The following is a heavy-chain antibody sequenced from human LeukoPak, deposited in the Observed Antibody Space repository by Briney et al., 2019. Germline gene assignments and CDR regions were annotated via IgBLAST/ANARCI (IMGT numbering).Heavy chain of an antibody. D-gene: IGHD3-3*01. Sequence: SGGSLRLSCAASGFTFTIFGLNWVRQAPGKGPEWVSYIDARSGITYYADSVQGRFTISRDNAKESVFLQMNSLRADDTAVYHCARTYDFGRGPPGDAFDNWGPGTSVIVSS. CDR1: GFTFTIFG. CDR3: ARTYDFGRGPPGDAFDN. CDR2: IDARSGIT. V-gene: IGHV3-48*01. J-gene: IGHJ3*02.